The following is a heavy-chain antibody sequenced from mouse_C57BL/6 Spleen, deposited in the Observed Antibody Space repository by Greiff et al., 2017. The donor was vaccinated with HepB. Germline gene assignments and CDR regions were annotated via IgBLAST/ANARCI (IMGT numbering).Heavy chain of an antibody. J-gene: IGHJ4*01. CDR3: ARSGSRVYAMDY. Sequence: VQLQESGAELVRPGTSVKVSCKASGYAFTNYLIEWVKQRPGQGLEWIGVINPGSGGTNYNEKFKGKATLTADKSSSTAYMQLSSLTSEDSAVYFCARSGSRVYAMDYWGQGTSVTVSS. V-gene: IGHV1-54*01. D-gene: IGHD1-1*01. CDR1: GYAFTNYL. CDR2: INPGSGGT.